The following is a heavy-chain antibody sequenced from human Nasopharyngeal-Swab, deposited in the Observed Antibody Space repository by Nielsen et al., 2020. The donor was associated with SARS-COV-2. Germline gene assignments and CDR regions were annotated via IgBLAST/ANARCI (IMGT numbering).Heavy chain of an antibody. Sequence: GSLRLSCGVSGGSFNEYYWSWIRQSPDKGLEWIGEVNHSDRTIYNPSLKSRLTISVDTSKSQFSLELRSVTATDTAVYYCARSTWIPLDSWGPGTLVTVSS. CDR3: ARSTWIPLDS. V-gene: IGHV4-34*01. J-gene: IGHJ4*02. D-gene: IGHD5-12*01. CDR1: GGSFNEYY. CDR2: VNHSDRT.